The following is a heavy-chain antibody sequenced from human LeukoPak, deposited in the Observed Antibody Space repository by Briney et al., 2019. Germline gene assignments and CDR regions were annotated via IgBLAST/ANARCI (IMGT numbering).Heavy chain of an antibody. D-gene: IGHD4-23*01. CDR3: SRSHDYGGLYFYYYMDV. J-gene: IGHJ6*03. Sequence: SEALSLTCTVSGGSISGRSDYWGWIRQTPGKGLEWIGNLDSSGSTYYNPSLKSRVTISVGTSKNQFSLNLRSVTAADTAIYFCSRSHDYGGLYFYYYMDVWGKGTTVTVSS. CDR1: GGSISGRSDY. V-gene: IGHV4-39*01. CDR2: LDSSGST.